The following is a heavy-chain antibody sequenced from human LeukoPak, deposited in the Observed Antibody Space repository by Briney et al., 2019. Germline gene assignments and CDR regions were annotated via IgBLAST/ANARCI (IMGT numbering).Heavy chain of an antibody. CDR3: ARESVTPYSYYMDF. V-gene: IGHV4-61*02. CDR2: TYTSGST. D-gene: IGHD4-23*01. J-gene: IGHJ6*03. Sequence: SETLSLTCTVSGGSISSGSYYWSWIRQPAGKGLEWIGRTYTSGSTNYNPSLKSRVTISVDTSKNQFSLKLSSVTAADTAVYYCARESVTPYSYYMDFWGKGTTDRVSS. CDR1: GGSISSGSYY.